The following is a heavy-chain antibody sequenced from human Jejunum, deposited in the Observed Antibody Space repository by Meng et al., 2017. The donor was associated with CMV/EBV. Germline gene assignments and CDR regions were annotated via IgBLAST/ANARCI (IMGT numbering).Heavy chain of an antibody. CDR1: GFPLNSYG. Sequence: SGFPLNSYGIHWVRQFPGKGLEWVAVLWYDGSRKYFADSVQGRFSISRDDSKNTVYLQMNSLRAEDTAVYYCVRDNDGSSHYSQFDYWGQGTLVTVSS. V-gene: IGHV3-33*01. J-gene: IGHJ4*02. CDR2: LWYDGSRK. CDR3: VRDNDGSSHYSQFDY. D-gene: IGHD3-22*01.